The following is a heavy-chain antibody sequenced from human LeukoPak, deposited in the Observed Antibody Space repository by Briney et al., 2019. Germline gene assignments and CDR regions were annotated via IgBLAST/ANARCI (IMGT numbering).Heavy chain of an antibody. V-gene: IGHV1-2*02. Sequence: ASVKVSCKASGYTFTDFYMHWVRQAPGQGLEWMGWINTKSGGTNYAQKFQGRVTMTRDTSITTAYTELTRLRSDDTAVYYCARVEGDYGSVEYSGQGTLVTVSS. D-gene: IGHD4-17*01. CDR3: ARVEGDYGSVEY. CDR2: INTKSGGT. CDR1: GYTFTDFY. J-gene: IGHJ4*02.